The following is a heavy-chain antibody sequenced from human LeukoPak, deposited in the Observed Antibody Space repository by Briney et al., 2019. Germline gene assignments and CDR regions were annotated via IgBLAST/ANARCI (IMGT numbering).Heavy chain of an antibody. V-gene: IGHV3-53*04. D-gene: IGHD1-26*01. CDR1: GFSVTSND. CDR2: IYAGGSGSA. CDR3: PRQGTGSPPR. J-gene: IGHJ4*02. Sequence: GGALRLSCSASGFSVTSNDMNWVRQAPGKGLEGVSLIYAGGSGSAFYADSVKGRFAGSRHDSKNTLYLQMNGLREDDTAVYYCPRQGTGSPPRWGQGTLVTVSS.